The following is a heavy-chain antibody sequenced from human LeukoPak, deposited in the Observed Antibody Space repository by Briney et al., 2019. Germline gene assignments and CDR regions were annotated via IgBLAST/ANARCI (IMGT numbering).Heavy chain of an antibody. CDR3: ARVWGGGYNYFDY. CDR2: IYSGGST. Sequence: GGSLRLSCAASGFTVSSNYMSWVRQAPGKGLEWVSVIYSGGSTYYADSVKGRFTISRDNSKNTLYPQMNSLRAEDTAVYYCARVWGGGYNYFDYWGQGTLVTVSS. D-gene: IGHD5-24*01. V-gene: IGHV3-53*01. CDR1: GFTVSSNY. J-gene: IGHJ4*02.